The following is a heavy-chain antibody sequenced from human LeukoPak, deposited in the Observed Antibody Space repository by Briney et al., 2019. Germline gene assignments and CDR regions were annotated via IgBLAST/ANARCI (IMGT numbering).Heavy chain of an antibody. CDR1: GGSISSGGYY. CDR2: IYYSGST. V-gene: IGHV4-31*03. CDR3: AREPSGWYTQMDYYYGMDV. Sequence: TSQTLSLTCTVSGGSISSGGYYWSWIRQHPGKGLEWIGYIYYSGSTYYNPSLKSRVTISVDTSKNQFSLKLSSVTAAETAVYYCAREPSGWYTQMDYYYGMDVWGQGTTVTVSS. D-gene: IGHD6-19*01. J-gene: IGHJ6*02.